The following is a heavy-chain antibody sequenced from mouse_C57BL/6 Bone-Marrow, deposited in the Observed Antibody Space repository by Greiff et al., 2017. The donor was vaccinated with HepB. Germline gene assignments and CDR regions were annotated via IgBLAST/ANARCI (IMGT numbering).Heavy chain of an antibody. J-gene: IGHJ2*01. Sequence: QVQLQQPGAELVKPGASVKMSCKASGYTFTSYWITWVKQSPGQGLEWIGDIYPGSGSTNYNEKFKSKATLTVDTSSSTAYMQLSSLTSEDSAVYYCAIDDGYFLYYFDYWGQGTTLTVSS. CDR3: AIDDGYFLYYFDY. CDR2: IYPGSGST. CDR1: GYTFTSYW. V-gene: IGHV1-55*01. D-gene: IGHD2-3*01.